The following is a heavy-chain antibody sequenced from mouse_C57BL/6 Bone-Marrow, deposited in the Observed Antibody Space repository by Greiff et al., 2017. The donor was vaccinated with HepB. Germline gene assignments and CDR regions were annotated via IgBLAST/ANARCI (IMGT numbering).Heavy chain of an antibody. CDR2: IHPNSGST. CDR3: ANYGHGAWFAY. J-gene: IGHJ3*01. V-gene: IGHV1-64*01. Sequence: VQLQQSGAELVKPGASVKLSCKASGYTFTSYWMHWVKQRPGQGLEWIGMIHPNSGSTNYNEKFKSKATLTVDKSSSTAYMQLRSRTSEDSAVYYCANYGHGAWFAYWGQGTLVTVSA. D-gene: IGHD2-2*01. CDR1: GYTFTSYW.